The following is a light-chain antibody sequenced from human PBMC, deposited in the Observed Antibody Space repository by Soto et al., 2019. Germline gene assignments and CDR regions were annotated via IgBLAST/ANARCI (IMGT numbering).Light chain of an antibody. V-gene: IGKV1-27*01. CDR3: QKYNSASAT. CDR1: QDISNV. J-gene: IGKJ3*01. Sequence: DIPMTQSPSSLSASVGDRVTITCRASQDISNVLVWFQQKQGKVPNLLIYGASTLQSGAPSRFSGSGSVSDFTLTISSLQPVDVATYFCQKYNSASATFGPGTTVDIK. CDR2: GAS.